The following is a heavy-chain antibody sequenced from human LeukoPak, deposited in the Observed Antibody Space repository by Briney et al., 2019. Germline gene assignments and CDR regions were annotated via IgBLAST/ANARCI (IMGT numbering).Heavy chain of an antibody. D-gene: IGHD1-26*01. J-gene: IGHJ3*02. CDR1: GGSISSGDYY. CDR3: ARARIVGATWDAFDI. V-gene: IGHV4-30-4*08. CDR2: IYYSGST. Sequence: SETLSLTCTVSGGSISSGDYYWSWIRQPPGKGLEWIGYIYYSGSTYYNPSLKSRVTISVDTSKNQFSLKLSSVTAADTAVYYCARARIVGATWDAFDIWGQGTMVTVSS.